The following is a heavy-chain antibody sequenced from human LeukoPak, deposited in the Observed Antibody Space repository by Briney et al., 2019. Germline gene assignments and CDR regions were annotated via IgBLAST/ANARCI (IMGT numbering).Heavy chain of an antibody. J-gene: IGHJ6*03. D-gene: IGHD3-3*01. V-gene: IGHV1-8*03. CDR3: ARGVYYDFWSGPTPYYYYYMDV. CDR2: MNPNSGNT. Sequence: ASVKVSCKASGYTFTSYDINWVRQATGQGLEWMGWMNPNSGNTGYAQKFQGRVTITRNTSISTAYMELSSLRSEDTAVYYCARGVYYDFWSGPTPYYYYYMDVWGKGTTVTVSS. CDR1: GYTFTSYD.